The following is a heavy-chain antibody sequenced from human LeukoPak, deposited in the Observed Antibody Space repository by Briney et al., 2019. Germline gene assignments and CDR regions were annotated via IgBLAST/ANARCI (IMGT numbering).Heavy chain of an antibody. J-gene: IGHJ4*02. CDR3: ASGKPQFDY. CDR2: INHSGST. Sequence: SETLSLTCAVYGGSFSDYYWSWIRQPPGKGLEWIGEINHSGSTNYNPSLKSRVTISVDTSKNQFSLKLSSVTAADTAVYYCASGKPQFDYWGQGTLVTVSS. V-gene: IGHV4-34*01. CDR1: GGSFSDYY.